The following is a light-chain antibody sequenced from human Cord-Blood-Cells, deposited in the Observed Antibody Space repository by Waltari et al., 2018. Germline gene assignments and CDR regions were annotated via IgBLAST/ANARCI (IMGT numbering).Light chain of an antibody. CDR3: SSYAGSSTLV. CDR2: EVS. CDR1: SSDVGSYNR. V-gene: IGLV2-18*02. J-gene: IGLJ3*02. Sequence: QSALTQPPSVSGSPGQSVTISCTGTSSDVGSYNRVPWYQPPPGTAPKLMIYEVSKRPSGVPDRFSGSKSGNTASLTISGLHAEDEADYYCSSYAGSSTLVFGGGTKLTVL.